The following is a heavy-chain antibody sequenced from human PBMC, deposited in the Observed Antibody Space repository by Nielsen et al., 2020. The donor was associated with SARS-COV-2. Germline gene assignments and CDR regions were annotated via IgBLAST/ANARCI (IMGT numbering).Heavy chain of an antibody. CDR2: ISASSGNT. Sequence: ASVKVSCKASGYNFINYGISWVRQAPGHGLEWMGWISASSGNTRYAQEVQGRVTMTEDTSTDTAYMELSSLRSEDTAVYYCATRAGDYWGQGTLVTVSS. CDR1: GYNFINYG. V-gene: IGHV1-18*01. CDR3: ATRAGDY. J-gene: IGHJ4*02.